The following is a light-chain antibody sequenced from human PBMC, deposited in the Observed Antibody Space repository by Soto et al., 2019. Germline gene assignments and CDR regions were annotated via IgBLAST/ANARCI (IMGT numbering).Light chain of an antibody. J-gene: IGLJ3*02. CDR1: SSDVGAYKF. CDR2: EGS. Sequence: QSALTQPASVTGSHGQSITISCTGTSSDVGAYKFVSWYQQHPGKAPKLMIYEGSKRPSGVSNRFSGSKSGNTASLTISGLQAEEEADYYCKSYTSSSTLVFGGGTKLTVL. CDR3: KSYTSSSTLV. V-gene: IGLV2-14*01.